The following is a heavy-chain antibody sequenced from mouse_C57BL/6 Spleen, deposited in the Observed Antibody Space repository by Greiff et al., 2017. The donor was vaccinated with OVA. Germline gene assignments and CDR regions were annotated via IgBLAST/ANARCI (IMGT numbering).Heavy chain of an antibody. CDR2: IDPSDSYT. CDR1: GYTFTSYW. V-gene: IGHV1-50*01. J-gene: IGHJ2*01. D-gene: IGHD1-1*02. Sequence: VQLQQSGAELVKPGASVKLSCKASGYTFTSYWMQWVKQRPGQGLEWIGEIDPSDSYTNYNQKFKGKATLTVDTSSSTAYMQLSSLTSEDSAVYYCARRGVLWNYFDYWGQGTTLTVSS. CDR3: ARRGVLWNYFDY.